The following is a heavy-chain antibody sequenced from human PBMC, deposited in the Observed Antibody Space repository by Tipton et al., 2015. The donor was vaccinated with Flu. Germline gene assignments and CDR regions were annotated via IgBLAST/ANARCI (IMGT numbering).Heavy chain of an antibody. CDR2: IHRTGNS. CDR1: GGSISSSTYY. Sequence: TLSLTCTVSGGSISSSTYYWGWIRQPPGKGLEWIGTIHRTGNSYYNPSLKSRVTISVDASKNQFSLKLNSVTAADSAVYFCARRDYSNYVSEAKNWFDPWGPGTLVTVSS. D-gene: IGHD4-11*01. CDR3: ARRDYSNYVSEAKNWFDP. J-gene: IGHJ5*02. V-gene: IGHV4-39*07.